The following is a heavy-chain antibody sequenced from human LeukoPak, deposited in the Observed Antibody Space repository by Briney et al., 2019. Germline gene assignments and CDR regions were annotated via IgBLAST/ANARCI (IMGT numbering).Heavy chain of an antibody. CDR2: INNSGSTI. D-gene: IGHD3-22*01. Sequence: GGSLRLSCAASGFTFSSYEMNWVRQAPGKWLEWVSYINNSGSTIYYADSVKGRFTISRDNAKNSLYLQMKSLRAEYTAAYYCARDLLYYDSSGYPCYFDYWGQGTLVTVSS. CDR3: ARDLLYYDSSGYPCYFDY. V-gene: IGHV3-48*03. J-gene: IGHJ4*02. CDR1: GFTFSSYE.